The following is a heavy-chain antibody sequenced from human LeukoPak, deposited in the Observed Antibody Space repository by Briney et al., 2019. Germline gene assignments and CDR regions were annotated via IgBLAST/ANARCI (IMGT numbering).Heavy chain of an antibody. CDR2: IVGSGGST. J-gene: IGHJ4*02. V-gene: IGHV3-23*01. CDR3: AKWGDYDILTGYYDSDY. Sequence: GRSLRLSCAASGFTFSNYAMSWVRQAPGKGLEWVSAIVGSGGSTYYADSVKGRFTISRDNPKNTLYLQMNSLRAEDTAVYYCAKWGDYDILTGYYDSDYWGQGTLVTVSS. D-gene: IGHD3-9*01. CDR1: GFTFSNYA.